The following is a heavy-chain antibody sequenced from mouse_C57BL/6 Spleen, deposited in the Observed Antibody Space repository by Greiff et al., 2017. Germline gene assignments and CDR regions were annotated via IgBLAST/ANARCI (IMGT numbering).Heavy chain of an antibody. CDR3: ARYFYFDY. CDR1: GFTFSDYG. CDR2: ISSGSSTI. J-gene: IGHJ2*01. Sequence: DVMLVESRGGLVKPGGSLKLSCAASGFTFSDYGMHWVRQAPEKGLEWVAYISSGSSTIYYADTVKGRFTISRDNAKNTLFLQMTSLRSEDTAMYYCARYFYFDYWGQGTTLTVSS. V-gene: IGHV5-17*01.